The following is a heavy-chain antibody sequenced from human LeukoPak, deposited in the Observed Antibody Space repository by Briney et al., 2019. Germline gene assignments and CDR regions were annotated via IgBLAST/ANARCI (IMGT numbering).Heavy chain of an antibody. V-gene: IGHV3-23*01. CDR1: GFTFSSYA. CDR2: ISGSGGST. Sequence: SGGSLRLSCAASGFTFSSYAMSWVRQAPGKGLEWVSAISGSGGSTYYADSVKGRFTISRDNSKNTLYLQMNSLRAEDTAVYYCAKDLSRLWFGEFVDAFDIWGQGTMVTVSS. J-gene: IGHJ3*02. CDR3: AKDLSRLWFGEFVDAFDI. D-gene: IGHD3-10*01.